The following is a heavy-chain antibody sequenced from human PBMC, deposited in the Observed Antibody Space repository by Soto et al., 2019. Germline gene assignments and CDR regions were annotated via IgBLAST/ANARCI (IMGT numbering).Heavy chain of an antibody. J-gene: IGHJ4*02. CDR2: INHSGST. V-gene: IGHV4-34*01. CDR3: ARGTYCGSDCYWTLDY. Sequence: SETLSLTCAVYGGSFSGYYWSWIRQPPGKGLEWIGEINHSGSTNYNPSLKSRVTISVDTSKNQFSLKLSSVTTADTAVYYCARGTYCGSDCYWTLDYWGQGKMVTVSS. D-gene: IGHD2-21*02. CDR1: GGSFSGYY.